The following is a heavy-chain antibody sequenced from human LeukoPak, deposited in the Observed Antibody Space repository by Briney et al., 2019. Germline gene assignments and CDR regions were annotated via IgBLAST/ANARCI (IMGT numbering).Heavy chain of an antibody. D-gene: IGHD3-10*01. Sequence: GGSLRLSCSASGFTFSSYWMHWVRQAPGKGLVCVSHINGDGGSTRFADSVKGRFTISRDNAKNTLYLQMSSLRAEDTAVYYCATGSGSYSTDYWGQGTLVTVSS. CDR3: ATGSGSYSTDY. CDR2: INGDGGST. CDR1: GFTFSSYW. V-gene: IGHV3-74*01. J-gene: IGHJ4*02.